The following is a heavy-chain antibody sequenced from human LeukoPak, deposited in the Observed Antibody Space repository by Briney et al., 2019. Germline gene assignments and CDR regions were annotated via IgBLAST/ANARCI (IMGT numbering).Heavy chain of an antibody. J-gene: IGHJ5*02. Sequence: SETLSLTCAVSGGSISSSNWWSWVRQPPGKGLEWIGEIYHSGSTNYNPSLKSRVTISVDKSKNQFSLKLSSVTAADTAVYYCARVWALTAYYDYVWGSYRYKGGWFDPWGQGTLVTVSS. CDR2: IYHSGST. D-gene: IGHD3-16*02. CDR3: ARVWALTAYYDYVWGSYRYKGGWFDP. CDR1: GGSISSSNW. V-gene: IGHV4-4*02.